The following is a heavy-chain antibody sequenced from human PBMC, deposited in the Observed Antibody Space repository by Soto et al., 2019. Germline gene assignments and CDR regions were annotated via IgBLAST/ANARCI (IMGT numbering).Heavy chain of an antibody. Sequence: SETLSLTCTVSGGSVSSGSYYWSWIRQPPGKGPEWIGYIYYSGSTNYNPSLKSRVTISVDTSKNQFSLKLSSVTAADTAVYYCARASSIVGLDYWGQGTLVTVSS. CDR2: IYYSGST. CDR1: GGSVSSGSYY. V-gene: IGHV4-61*01. D-gene: IGHD1-26*01. CDR3: ARASSIVGLDY. J-gene: IGHJ4*02.